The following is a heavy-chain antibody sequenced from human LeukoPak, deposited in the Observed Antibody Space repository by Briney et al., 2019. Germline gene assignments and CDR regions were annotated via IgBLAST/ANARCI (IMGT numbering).Heavy chain of an antibody. V-gene: IGHV3-30*02. CDR3: AKDPGYRDF. CDR1: GFTFSSYG. Sequence: GGSLRLSCAASGFTFSSYGMHWVRQAPGKGLEWVAYIRHDGIDNFYEDSVKGRFTTSRDNSKNTLYLQMHSLRAEDTAMYYCAKDPGYRDFWGQGTLVTVSS. J-gene: IGHJ4*02. D-gene: IGHD5-18*01. CDR2: IRHDGIDN.